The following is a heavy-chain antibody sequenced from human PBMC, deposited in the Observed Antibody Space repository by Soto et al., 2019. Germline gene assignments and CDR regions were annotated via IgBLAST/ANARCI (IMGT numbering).Heavy chain of an antibody. CDR3: AGASSSSWAEFDC. V-gene: IGHV4-59*01. Sequence: SETLSLTCTVSGGSISSSYWSWIRQPPGKGLEWIGYVYNSGGTNYNPSLKSRVTISVDTSKNQFSLKLSSVTAADTAMYFCAGASSSSWAEFDCWGQGTLVTVSS. CDR1: GGSISSSY. CDR2: VYNSGGT. J-gene: IGHJ4*02. D-gene: IGHD6-13*01.